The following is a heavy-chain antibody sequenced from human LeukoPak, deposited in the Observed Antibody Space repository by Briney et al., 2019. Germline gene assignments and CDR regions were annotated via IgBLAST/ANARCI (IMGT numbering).Heavy chain of an antibody. J-gene: IGHJ4*02. CDR2: ISAYNGNT. Sequence: ASVKVPCKASGYTFTSYGISWVRQTPGQGLEWMGWISAYNGNTNYAQKLQGRVTMTTDTSTSTAYMELRSLRSDDTAVYYCARAKQWLDTYYFDYWGQGTLVTVSS. V-gene: IGHV1-18*01. CDR3: ARAKQWLDTYYFDY. CDR1: GYTFTSYG. D-gene: IGHD6-19*01.